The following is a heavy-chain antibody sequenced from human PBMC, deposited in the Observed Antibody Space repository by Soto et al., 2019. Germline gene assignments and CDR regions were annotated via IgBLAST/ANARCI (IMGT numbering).Heavy chain of an antibody. Sequence: GGSLRLSCAASGFTFSSYSMNWVRQAPGKGLEWVSSISSSSSYIYYADSVKGRFTISRDKAKNSLYLQMNSLRAEDTAVYYCARGEGGSGIVVVPAAWGFGLDYYYYMDVWGKGTTVTVSS. CDR3: ARGEGGSGIVVVPAAWGFGLDYYYYMDV. J-gene: IGHJ6*03. V-gene: IGHV3-21*01. D-gene: IGHD2-2*01. CDR2: ISSSSSYI. CDR1: GFTFSSYS.